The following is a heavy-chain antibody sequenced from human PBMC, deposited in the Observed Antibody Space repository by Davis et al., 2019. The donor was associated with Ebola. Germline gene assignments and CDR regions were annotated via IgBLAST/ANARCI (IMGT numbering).Heavy chain of an antibody. CDR3: ARGPPKRPNYYYYYGMDV. J-gene: IGHJ6*02. CDR2: IYYSGST. Sequence: MPSETLSLTCTVSGGSISSYYWSWIRQPPGKGLEWIGYIYYSGSTNYNPSLKSRVTISVDTSKTQFSLKLSSVTVADTAVYYCARGPPKRPNYYYYYGMDVWGQGTTVTVSS. CDR1: GGSISSYY. V-gene: IGHV4-59*12.